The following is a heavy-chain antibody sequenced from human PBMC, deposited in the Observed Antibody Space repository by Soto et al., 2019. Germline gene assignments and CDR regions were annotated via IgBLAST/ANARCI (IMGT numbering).Heavy chain of an antibody. Sequence: QVQLQESGPGLVKPSQTLSLTCTVSGGSISSGGYYWSWIRQHPGKGLEWIGYIYYSGSTYYNPSLKSRVTISVDTSKNQFSLKLSSVTAADTAVYYCARGSPGSSGYYGRAVDYWGQGTLVTVSS. V-gene: IGHV4-31*03. D-gene: IGHD3-22*01. CDR3: ARGSPGSSGYYGRAVDY. J-gene: IGHJ4*02. CDR1: GGSISSGGYY. CDR2: IYYSGST.